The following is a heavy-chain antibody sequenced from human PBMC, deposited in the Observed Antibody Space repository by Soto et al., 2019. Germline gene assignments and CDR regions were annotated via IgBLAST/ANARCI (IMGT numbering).Heavy chain of an antibody. CDR1: DGSISSYY. CDR3: ARWLKNGTPSSPRVDV. CDR2: IFDIVST. D-gene: IGHD1-1*01. Sequence: NPSETLSLTCTVSDGSISSYYWTWIRQPPGKGLELIGYIFDIVSTQYNPSLQSRLTITVDTSKNQFSLKLSSVTAADTAVYYCARWLKNGTPSSPRVDVWGRGTRVTVSS. J-gene: IGHJ6*02. V-gene: IGHV4-59*01.